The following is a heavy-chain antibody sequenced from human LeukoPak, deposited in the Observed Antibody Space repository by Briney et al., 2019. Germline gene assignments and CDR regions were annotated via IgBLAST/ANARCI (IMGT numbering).Heavy chain of an antibody. V-gene: IGHV1-46*01. J-gene: IGHJ4*02. CDR1: GYTFTSNY. CDR2: IYPRDGST. D-gene: IGHD2-2*02. CDR3: ARGPDSIPGPDYFAY. Sequence: ASVKVSCKASGYTFTSNYIHWVRQAPGQGLEWMGMIYPRDGSTSYAQKFQGRVTVTRDTSTSTVHMELSGLRSEDTAVYYCARGPDSIPGPDYFAYWGQGTLVTVSS.